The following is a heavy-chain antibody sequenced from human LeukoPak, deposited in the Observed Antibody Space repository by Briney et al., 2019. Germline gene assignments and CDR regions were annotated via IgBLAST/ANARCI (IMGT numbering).Heavy chain of an antibody. V-gene: IGHV3-23*01. D-gene: IGHD3-22*01. CDR1: GFTFSSYA. CDR2: LSGSGGST. CDR3: AKPSADSSGYYFALDAFDI. J-gene: IGHJ3*02. Sequence: PGGSLRLSCAASGFTFSSYAMSWVRQAPGKGLEWVSALSGSGGSTYYADSVKGRFTISRDNSKNTLYLQMNSLRAEDTAVYYCAKPSADSSGYYFALDAFDIWGQGTMVTVSS.